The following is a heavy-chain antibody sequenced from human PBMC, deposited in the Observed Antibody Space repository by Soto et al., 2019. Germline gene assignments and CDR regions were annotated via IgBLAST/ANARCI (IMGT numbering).Heavy chain of an antibody. D-gene: IGHD3-3*01. Sequence: QVRLVESGGGVVQPGRSLRLSCAASGFDFSDHGMHWVRQAPGEGLEGVTVISYDVTAKYYKESVKGRFTTSRDNSKKTLYLQIDSLRVEDTAVYYCAKDEGRFLRNYFNYGIDVWGLGTTVTVSS. CDR3: AKDEGRFLRNYFNYGIDV. J-gene: IGHJ6*02. V-gene: IGHV3-33*03. CDR2: ISYDVTAK. CDR1: GFDFSDHG.